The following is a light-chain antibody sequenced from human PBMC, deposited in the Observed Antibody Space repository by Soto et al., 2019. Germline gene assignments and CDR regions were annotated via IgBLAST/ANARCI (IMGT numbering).Light chain of an antibody. J-gene: IGKJ1*01. CDR3: QQRSSWPWT. CDR1: QSVSSY. Sequence: EIVLTQSPATLSLSPGERATLSCRASQSVSSYLAWYQQKPGQAPRLLMYDVSNRATGIPASFSGSGSGTDFTLTITSIEPEYFAVYYWQQRSSWPWTFGQGTKLEIK. V-gene: IGKV3-11*01. CDR2: DVS.